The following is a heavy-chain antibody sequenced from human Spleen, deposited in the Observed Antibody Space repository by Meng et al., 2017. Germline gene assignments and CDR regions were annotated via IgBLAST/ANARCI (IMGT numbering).Heavy chain of an antibody. D-gene: IGHD4-17*01. J-gene: IGHJ4*02. V-gene: IGHV4-31*02. CDR2: IYYTGTT. CDR3: ARLLDYGDYRVFNY. Sequence: SCTVSGGSITGGGYYWSWIRQHPGKGLQWVGYIYYTGTTYYNPPVKSRLTMSVDTSKNQFSLKLTSVTVADTAVYYCARLLDYGDYRVFNYWGQGTLVTVSS. CDR1: GGSITGGGYY.